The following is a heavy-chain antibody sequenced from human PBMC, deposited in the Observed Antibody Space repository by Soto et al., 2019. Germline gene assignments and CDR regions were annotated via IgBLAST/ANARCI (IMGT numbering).Heavy chain of an antibody. CDR1: GFSISSYY. J-gene: IGHJ4*02. Sequence: SETLSLTCSFSGFSISSYYWGWIRQPPGKGLEWIGYISYTGSTDYSPSLKSRVAISVDTSKNQFSLKVRSVTAADTAIYFCARHYPIGNNWNYFDYWGRGTLVTVSS. D-gene: IGHD1-1*01. V-gene: IGHV4-59*08. CDR2: ISYTGST. CDR3: ARHYPIGNNWNYFDY.